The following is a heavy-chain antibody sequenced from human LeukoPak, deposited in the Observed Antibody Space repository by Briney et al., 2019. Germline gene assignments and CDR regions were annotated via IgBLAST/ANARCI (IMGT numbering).Heavy chain of an antibody. CDR2: ISVSGSSI. V-gene: IGHV3-48*04. CDR3: ATAMVPYGMDV. D-gene: IGHD3-10*01. Sequence: GGSLRLSCAASGFTFSSYSMNWVRQAPGKGLEWVSYISVSGSSIYYADSVKGRFTISRDNTKNSVYLQVNNLRAEDTAVYYCATAMVPYGMDVWGRGTTVTVSS. CDR1: GFTFSSYS. J-gene: IGHJ6*02.